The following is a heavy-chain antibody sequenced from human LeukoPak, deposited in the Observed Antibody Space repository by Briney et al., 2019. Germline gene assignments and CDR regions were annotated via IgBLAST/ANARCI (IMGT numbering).Heavy chain of an antibody. CDR1: GGSISSYY. CDR3: ARHGYYDSSVYYYRAFDI. J-gene: IGHJ3*02. CDR2: IYYSGST. Sequence: SETLSLTCTVSGGSISSYYWSWIRQPPGKGLEWIGYIYYSGSTNYNPSLKSRVTISVDTSKNQFSLKLSSVTAADTAVYYCARHGYYDSSVYYYRAFDIWGQGTMVTVSS. D-gene: IGHD3-22*01. V-gene: IGHV4-59*08.